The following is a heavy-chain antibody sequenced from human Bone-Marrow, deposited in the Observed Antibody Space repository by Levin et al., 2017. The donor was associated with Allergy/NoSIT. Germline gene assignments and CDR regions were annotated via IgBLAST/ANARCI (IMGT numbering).Heavy chain of an antibody. D-gene: IGHD2/OR15-2a*01. CDR2: TDKTGYTI. V-gene: IGHV3-11*01. Sequence: SCAASGFTFSDYYMTWVRQAPGKGLEWISYTDKTGYTIYYADSVKGRFTISRDNARSLLYLQLTSLRADDTAVYYCARDGSTSPLDFWGQGILVTVSS. J-gene: IGHJ4*02. CDR1: GFTFSDYY. CDR3: ARDGSTSPLDF.